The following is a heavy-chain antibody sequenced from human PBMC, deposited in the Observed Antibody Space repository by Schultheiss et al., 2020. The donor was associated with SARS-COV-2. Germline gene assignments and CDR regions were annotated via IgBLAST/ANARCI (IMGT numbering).Heavy chain of an antibody. CDR3: ARRAARSGGFDP. CDR2: ISSSGSTI. D-gene: IGHD6-6*01. V-gene: IGHV3-48*03. Sequence: GCLRLSCAASGFTFSSYEMNWVRQAPGKGLEWVSYISSSGSTIYYADSVKGRFTISRDNAKNSLYLQMNSLRAEDTAVYYCARRAARSGGFDPWGQGTLVTVSS. J-gene: IGHJ5*02. CDR1: GFTFSSYE.